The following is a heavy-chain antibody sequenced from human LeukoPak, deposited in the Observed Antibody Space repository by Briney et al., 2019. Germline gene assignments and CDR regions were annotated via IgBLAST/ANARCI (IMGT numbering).Heavy chain of an antibody. CDR2: ISAYNGNT. J-gene: IGHJ4*02. CDR1: GYTFTSYG. D-gene: IGHD5-18*01. CDR3: ATSPRGVDSYGFDY. V-gene: IGHV1-18*01. Sequence: ASVKVSCKASGYTFTSYGISWVRQAPGQGLEWMGWISAYNGNTNYAQKLQGRVTMTTDTSTSTAYMELRSLRSDDTAVYYCATSPRGVDSYGFDYWGQGTLVTVSS.